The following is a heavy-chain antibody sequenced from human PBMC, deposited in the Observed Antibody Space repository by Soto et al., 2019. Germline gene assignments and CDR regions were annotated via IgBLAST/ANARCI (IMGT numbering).Heavy chain of an antibody. J-gene: IGHJ4*02. D-gene: IGHD4-17*01. CDR2: MNPNSGNT. CDR3: ASTLYGDNVDY. CDR1: GYTFTSYD. Sequence: QVQLVQSGAEVKKTGASVKVSCKASGYTFTSYDINWVRQATGQGLEWMGWMNPNSGNTGYAQKFQGRVTMTRNTAISTAYRELSSLTSKDTAVYYRASTLYGDNVDYWGQGTLVTVSS. V-gene: IGHV1-8*01.